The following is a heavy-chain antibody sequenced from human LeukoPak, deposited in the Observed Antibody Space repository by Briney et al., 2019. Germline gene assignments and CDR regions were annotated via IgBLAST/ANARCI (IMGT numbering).Heavy chain of an antibody. CDR1: VYTFTFFY. CDR3: ARGVASGPQGFDY. V-gene: IGHV1-2*02. J-gene: IGHJ4*02. D-gene: IGHD2-15*01. Sequence: ASVTVSFKSSVYTFTFFYIHWLRQAPGQGLEWMAWINPQSGATNYAQKFRGRVTMTRDMSITTVYMELRSLRSHDTAMYYCARGVASGPQGFDYCGQGTLVTVSS. CDR2: INPQSGAT.